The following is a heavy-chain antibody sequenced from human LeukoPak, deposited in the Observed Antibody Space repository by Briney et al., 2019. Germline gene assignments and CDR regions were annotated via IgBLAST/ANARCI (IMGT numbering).Heavy chain of an antibody. CDR2: TYTSGST. Sequence: SETLSLTCTVSGGSISSYYWSWIRQPAGQGLEWIGRTYTSGSTNYNASLKSRVTMSVDTSKNQFSLKLSSVSAADTAVYYCARDLGGGCFGPWGKGTLVTVSS. CDR1: GGSISSYY. V-gene: IGHV4-4*07. J-gene: IGHJ5*02. D-gene: IGHD3-16*01. CDR3: ARDLGGGCFGP.